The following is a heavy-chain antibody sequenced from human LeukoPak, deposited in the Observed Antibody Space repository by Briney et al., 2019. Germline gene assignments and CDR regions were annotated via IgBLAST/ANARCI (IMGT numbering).Heavy chain of an antibody. J-gene: IGHJ3*02. V-gene: IGHV4-59*01. CDR2: IYYSGST. Sequence: KPSETLSLTCTVSGGSISSYYWSWIRQPPGKGLEWIGYIYYSGSTNYNPSLKSRVTISVDTSKNQFSLKLSSVTAADTAVYYCARDLVAAAPHNDAFDIWGQGTMVTVSS. D-gene: IGHD6-13*01. CDR1: GGSISSYY. CDR3: ARDLVAAAPHNDAFDI.